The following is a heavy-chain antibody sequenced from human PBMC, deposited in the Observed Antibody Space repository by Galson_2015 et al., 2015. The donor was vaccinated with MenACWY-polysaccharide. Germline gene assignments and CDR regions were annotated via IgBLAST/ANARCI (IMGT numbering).Heavy chain of an antibody. CDR3: VRVRYSTGKYQFDY. D-gene: IGHD2-2*01. CDR2: IGGSGSNT. J-gene: IGHJ4*02. Sequence: SLRLSCAASGFTFSNYAMSWVRRAPGKGLEWVSTIGGSGSNTHYADSVKGRFTISRDNSKNTLSLQMNSLRAEDTAVYYCVRVRYSTGKYQFDYWGQGTLVAVSS. V-gene: IGHV3-23*01. CDR1: GFTFSNYA.